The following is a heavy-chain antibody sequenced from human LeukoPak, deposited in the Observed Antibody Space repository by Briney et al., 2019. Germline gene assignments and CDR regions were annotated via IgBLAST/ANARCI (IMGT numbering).Heavy chain of an antibody. CDR1: GFTFSSYG. V-gene: IGHV3-30*19. CDR2: IWYDGSNK. D-gene: IGHD3-3*01. CDR3: ARGEKNLRFLEWSENYYGMDV. J-gene: IGHJ6*02. Sequence: GGSLRLSCAASGFTFSSYGMHWVRLAPGKGLEWVAVIWYDGSNKYYADSVKGRFTISRDNSKNTLYLQMNSLRAEDTAVYYCARGEKNLRFLEWSENYYGMDVWGQGTTVTVSS.